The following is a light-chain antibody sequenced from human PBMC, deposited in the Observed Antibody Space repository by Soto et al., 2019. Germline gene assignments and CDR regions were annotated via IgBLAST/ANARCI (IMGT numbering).Light chain of an antibody. CDR3: QQFSSYSRT. J-gene: IGKJ1*01. V-gene: IGKV1-5*01. Sequence: DIQMTQSPSTLSAYVGDRVTITCRASQSVNSWLAWYQQKPGRAPKLLIYSVSNLDSGVPSRFSGSGSGTEFTLTFSSLQPDDFATYYCQQFSSYSRTFGQGTKVEMK. CDR2: SVS. CDR1: QSVNSW.